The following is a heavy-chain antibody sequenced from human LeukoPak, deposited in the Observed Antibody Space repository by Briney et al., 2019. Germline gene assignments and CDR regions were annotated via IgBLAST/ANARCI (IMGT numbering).Heavy chain of an antibody. Sequence: PGESLKISCKGSGYRFNAYWIAWVRQMPGKGLEWMGIIYPDDSDTRYSPSFQGQVTISADKSVRTAYLQWSSLKASDTAMYYCARRDYGANPYFDYWGQGTLVTVSS. CDR2: IYPDDSDT. V-gene: IGHV5-51*01. J-gene: IGHJ4*02. CDR1: GYRFNAYW. CDR3: ARRDYGANPYFDY. D-gene: IGHD4-23*01.